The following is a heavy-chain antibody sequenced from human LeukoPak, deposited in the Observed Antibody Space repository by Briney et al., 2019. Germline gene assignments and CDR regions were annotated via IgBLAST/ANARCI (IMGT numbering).Heavy chain of an antibody. V-gene: IGHV1-18*01. J-gene: IGHJ1*01. CDR3: ARDSINEYFQH. Sequence: ASVAVSCKASGYTFTSYGISWVRQAPGQGLEWMGWISPYNGNTNYAQKLQGRVTLTTDTSASTAYMELRSLRSDDTAVYYCARDSINEYFQHWGQGTLVTVSS. D-gene: IGHD5-12*01. CDR1: GYTFTSYG. CDR2: ISPYNGNT.